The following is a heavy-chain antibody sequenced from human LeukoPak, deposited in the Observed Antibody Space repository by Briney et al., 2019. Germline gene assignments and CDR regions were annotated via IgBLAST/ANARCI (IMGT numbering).Heavy chain of an antibody. V-gene: IGHV3-23*01. D-gene: IGHD3-10*01. CDR2: ISGSGDST. CDR1: GFTFRSYD. Sequence: AEYLRLSCAASGFTFRSYDMSWVRQAPGKGLEWVSVISGSGDSTYYADSVKGRFTVSRDNSKNTLYLQMNSLRAEDTAVYYCANRSGSYYWGFDYWGQGTLVTVSS. J-gene: IGHJ4*02. CDR3: ANRSGSYYWGFDY.